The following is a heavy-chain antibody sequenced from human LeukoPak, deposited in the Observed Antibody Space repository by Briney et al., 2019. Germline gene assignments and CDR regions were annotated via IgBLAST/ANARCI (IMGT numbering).Heavy chain of an antibody. D-gene: IGHD1-20*01. CDR3: ARDGSVITGTPGWFDP. J-gene: IGHJ5*02. Sequence: SVKVSCKASGGTFSSYAISWVRQAPGQGLEWMGGIIPIFGTANYAQKFQGRVTITADESTSTAYMELSSLRSEDTAVYYCARDGSVITGTPGWFDPWGQGTLVTVSS. V-gene: IGHV1-69*13. CDR1: GGTFSSYA. CDR2: IIPIFGTA.